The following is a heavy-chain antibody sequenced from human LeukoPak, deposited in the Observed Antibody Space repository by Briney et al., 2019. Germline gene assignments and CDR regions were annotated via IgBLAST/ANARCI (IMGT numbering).Heavy chain of an antibody. J-gene: IGHJ4*02. Sequence: PGGSLRLSCAASGFPFSSYAMTWVRQAPGKGLEWVSYISSSGSTIYYADSVKGRFTISRDNAKNSLYLQMNSLRAEDTAVYYCASGHTAMAQGYWGQGTLVTVSS. CDR2: ISSSGSTI. D-gene: IGHD5-18*01. V-gene: IGHV3-48*04. CDR3: ASGHTAMAQGY. CDR1: GFPFSSYA.